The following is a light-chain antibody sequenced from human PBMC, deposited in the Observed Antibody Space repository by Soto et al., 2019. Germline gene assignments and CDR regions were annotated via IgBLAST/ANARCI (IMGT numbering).Light chain of an antibody. CDR1: QSISSW. J-gene: IGKJ1*01. Sequence: DIQMTQSPSTLSASVGDRVTTTCRASQSISSWLAWYQQKPGKAPKLLIYDASSLESGVPSRFSGSGSGTEFTLTISSLQPEDVATYYCQQYNNFRWTFGQGTKVDIK. V-gene: IGKV1-5*01. CDR3: QQYNNFRWT. CDR2: DAS.